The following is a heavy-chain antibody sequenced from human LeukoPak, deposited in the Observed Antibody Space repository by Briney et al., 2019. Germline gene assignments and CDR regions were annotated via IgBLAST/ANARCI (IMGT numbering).Heavy chain of an antibody. Sequence: ASVKVSCKASGYTFTSYGISWVRQAPGQGLEWMGWISAYNGNTNYAQKLQGRVTMTTDTSTSTADMELRSLRSDDTAVYYCARDHEVVGGNFPFDYWGQGTLVTVSS. CDR2: ISAYNGNT. J-gene: IGHJ4*02. V-gene: IGHV1-18*01. D-gene: IGHD4-23*01. CDR3: ARDHEVVGGNFPFDY. CDR1: GYTFTSYG.